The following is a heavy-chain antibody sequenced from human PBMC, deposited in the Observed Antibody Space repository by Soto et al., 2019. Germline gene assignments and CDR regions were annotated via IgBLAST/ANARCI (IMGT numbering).Heavy chain of an antibody. D-gene: IGHD2-8*01. CDR2: ISYEGIND. J-gene: IGHJ4*02. Sequence: VQLVESGGGVVQHGRSLRLSCAASGFTFSSYGMHWVRQAPGKGLEWVAVISYEGINDDYADSVKGVFTISRDNSTNTLYLQMNSLSAEDTAVYYCAKVIVPMVYIGNFDHWGQGTLVTVSS. V-gene: IGHV3-30*18. CDR3: AKVIVPMVYIGNFDH. CDR1: GFTFSSYG.